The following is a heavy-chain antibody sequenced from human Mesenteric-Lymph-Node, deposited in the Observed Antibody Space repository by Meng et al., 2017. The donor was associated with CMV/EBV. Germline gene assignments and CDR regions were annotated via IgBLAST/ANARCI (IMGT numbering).Heavy chain of an antibody. D-gene: IGHD3-3*01. V-gene: IGHV3-74*01. CDR3: ARTHYDFWSGYSYYFDY. Sequence: GESLKISCAASGFTVSSNYMSWVRQAPGKGLVWVSRINSDGSSTNYADSVKGRFTISRDNAKNTLYLQMNSLRAEDTAVYFCARTHYDFWSGYSYYFDYWGQGTLVTVSS. CDR2: INSDGSST. CDR1: GFTVSSNY. J-gene: IGHJ4*02.